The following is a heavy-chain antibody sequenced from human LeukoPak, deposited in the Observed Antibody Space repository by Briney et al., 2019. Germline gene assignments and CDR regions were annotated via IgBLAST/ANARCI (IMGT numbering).Heavy chain of an antibody. D-gene: IGHD3-10*01. Sequence: LSLTCTVSGGSISSYYWSWIRQPPGKGLEWLSFISYDGSNEYYADSVRGQFTISRDNSKNTLYLQMTNLGPGDTAVYYCVKESDRGDSWGQGTLVTVSS. CDR3: VKESDRGDS. CDR1: GGSISSYY. V-gene: IGHV3-30*18. J-gene: IGHJ4*02. CDR2: ISYDGSNE.